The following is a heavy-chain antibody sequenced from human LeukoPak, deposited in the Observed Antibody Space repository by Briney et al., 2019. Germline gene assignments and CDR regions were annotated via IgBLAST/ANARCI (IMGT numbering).Heavy chain of an antibody. Sequence: GASVKVSCKASGYTFTGYYMHWVRQAPGQGLEWMGWINPNSGGTNYAQKFQGRVTITRNTSISTAYMELSSLRSEDTAVYYCARVIRYCSSTSCFNRLDLWGRGTLVTVSS. D-gene: IGHD2-2*01. J-gene: IGHJ2*01. CDR3: ARVIRYCSSTSCFNRLDL. V-gene: IGHV1-2*02. CDR1: GYTFTGYY. CDR2: INPNSGGT.